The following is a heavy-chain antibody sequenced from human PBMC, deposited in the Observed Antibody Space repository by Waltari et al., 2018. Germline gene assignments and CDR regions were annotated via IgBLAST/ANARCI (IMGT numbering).Heavy chain of an antibody. CDR3: AKGMVADYWYFDL. Sequence: QVQLVESGGGVVQPGGSLRLSCAASGFTFSSYGMHWVRQAPGKGLEWVAFIRYDESNKYYADSVKGRFTISRDNSKNTLYLQMNSLRAEDTAVYYCAKGMVADYWYFDLWGRGTLVTVSS. V-gene: IGHV3-30*02. CDR2: IRYDESNK. D-gene: IGHD2-15*01. J-gene: IGHJ2*01. CDR1: GFTFSSYG.